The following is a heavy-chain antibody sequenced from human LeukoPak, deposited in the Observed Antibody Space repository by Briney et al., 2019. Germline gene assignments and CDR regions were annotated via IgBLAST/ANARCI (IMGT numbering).Heavy chain of an antibody. J-gene: IGHJ4*02. V-gene: IGHV3-23*01. CDR3: AKQEGWGKRIDY. D-gene: IGHD3-16*01. Sequence: GGSLRLSCAASGFTFSSYAMSWVRQAPGKGLEWVSAISGSGGSTYYADSVKGRFTISRDNSKNTLCLQMNSLRAEDTAVYYCAKQEGWGKRIDYWGQGTLVTVSS. CDR2: ISGSGGST. CDR1: GFTFSSYA.